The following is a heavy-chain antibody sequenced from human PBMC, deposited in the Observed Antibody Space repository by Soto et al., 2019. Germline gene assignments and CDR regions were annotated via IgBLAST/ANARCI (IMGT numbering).Heavy chain of an antibody. D-gene: IGHD3-9*01. V-gene: IGHV3-21*01. CDR3: VGGQIYFDWLSPQPRYDY. CDR1: GFSLSGYS. J-gene: IGHJ4*02. CDR2: ISHSGDYI. Sequence: GGSLRLSCAASGFSLSGYSLNWVRQAPGKGLEWVSSISHSGDYIYYEDSVRGRFTISRDNAKNSLYLQMNSLRAADTAVYYCVGGQIYFDWLSPQPRYDYWGQGTLVTVSS.